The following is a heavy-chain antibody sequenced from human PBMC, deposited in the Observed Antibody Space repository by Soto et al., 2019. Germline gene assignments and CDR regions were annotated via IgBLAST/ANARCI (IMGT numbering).Heavy chain of an antibody. D-gene: IGHD2-15*01. CDR1: GYTFTSYG. CDR2: ISAYNGNT. J-gene: IGHJ3*02. CDR3: ARDTYCSGGSCYSKEDAFDI. V-gene: IGHV1-18*01. Sequence: QVQLVQSGAEVKKPGASVKVSCKASGYTFTSYGISWVRQAPGQGLEWMGWISAYNGNTNYAQKLQGRVTMTTDTSTSTAYMALRSLRSDDTAVYYCARDTYCSGGSCYSKEDAFDIWGQGTMVTVSS.